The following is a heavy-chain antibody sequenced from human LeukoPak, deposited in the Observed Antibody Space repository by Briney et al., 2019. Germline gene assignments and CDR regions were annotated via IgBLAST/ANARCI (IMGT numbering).Heavy chain of an antibody. J-gene: IGHJ6*03. CDR1: GYTFTSYD. V-gene: IGHV1-8*01. Sequence: ASVTVSCKASGYTFTSYDIHWVRQATGQGLEWMGWMNPNSGNTGYAQKFQGRVTMTRNTSISTAYMELSSLRSEDTAVYYCATTSSAGGIYYYYMDVWGKGTTVTVSS. CDR2: MNPNSGNT. D-gene: IGHD6-13*01. CDR3: ATTSSAGGIYYYYMDV.